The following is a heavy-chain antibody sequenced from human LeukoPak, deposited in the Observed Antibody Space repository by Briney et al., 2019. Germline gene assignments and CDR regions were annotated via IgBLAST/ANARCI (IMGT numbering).Heavy chain of an antibody. V-gene: IGHV3-23*01. CDR2: ISGSGGST. CDR3: ARADWDTAMIDY. CDR1: GFTFSNYG. J-gene: IGHJ4*02. Sequence: GGSLRLSCAASGFTFSNYGMSWVRQAPGKGLEWVSAISGSGGSTYYADSVKGRFTISRDNAKNSLYLQMNSLRAEDTAVYYCARADWDTAMIDYWGQGTLVTVSS. D-gene: IGHD5-18*01.